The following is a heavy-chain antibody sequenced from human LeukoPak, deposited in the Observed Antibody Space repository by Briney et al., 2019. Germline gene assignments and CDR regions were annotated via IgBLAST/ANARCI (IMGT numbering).Heavy chain of an antibody. D-gene: IGHD3-22*01. CDR3: AKELDSSGYFDY. Sequence: PGGSLRLSCAASGFTFSNYDMSWVRQAPGKGLEWVSGISGSGGSTYHADSVKGRFTISRDNSKNTLYLQMNSLRAEDTAVYYCAKELDSSGYFDYWGLGTLVTVSS. CDR2: ISGSGGST. J-gene: IGHJ4*02. V-gene: IGHV3-23*01. CDR1: GFTFSNYD.